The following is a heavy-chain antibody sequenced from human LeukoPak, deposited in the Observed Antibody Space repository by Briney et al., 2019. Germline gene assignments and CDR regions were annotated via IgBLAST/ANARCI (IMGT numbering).Heavy chain of an antibody. CDR2: ISSSGSTI. D-gene: IGHD5-12*01. CDR1: GFTLSSYE. Sequence: QPGGSLRLSCAPSGFTLSSYEMNWVPQARGKGVEWVSYISSSGSTIYYADSAKGRFNISRDNAKNSLYLQMNSLRAEDTALYYCARDGSGYDYPHYDYWGQGTLVTVSS. J-gene: IGHJ4*02. V-gene: IGHV3-48*03. CDR3: ARDGSGYDYPHYDY.